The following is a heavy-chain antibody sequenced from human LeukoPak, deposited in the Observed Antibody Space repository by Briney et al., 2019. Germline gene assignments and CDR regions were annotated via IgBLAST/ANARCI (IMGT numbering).Heavy chain of an antibody. CDR3: ARGQWLVDY. V-gene: IGHV4-34*01. Sequence: SETLSLPCAVYGVSFSGYYWSWIRQPPGKGLEWIGEINHSGSTNYNPSLKSRVTISVDTSKNQFSLKLSSVTAADTAVYYCARGQWLVDYWGQGTLVTVSS. J-gene: IGHJ4*02. D-gene: IGHD6-19*01. CDR2: INHSGST. CDR1: GVSFSGYY.